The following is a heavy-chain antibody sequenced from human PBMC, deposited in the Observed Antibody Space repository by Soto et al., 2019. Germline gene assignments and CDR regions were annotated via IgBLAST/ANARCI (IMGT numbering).Heavy chain of an antibody. J-gene: IGHJ5*02. CDR2: ISSSSSYT. CDR3: ARAGPRITMVRSNWFDP. V-gene: IGHV3-11*06. CDR1: GFTFSDYY. Sequence: SLRLSCAASGFTFSDYYMSWIRQAPGKGLEWVSYISSSSSYTNYADAVKGRFTISRDNAKNSLYLQMNGLRAEDTAVYYCARAGPRITMVRSNWFDPWGQGTLVTVS. D-gene: IGHD3-10*01.